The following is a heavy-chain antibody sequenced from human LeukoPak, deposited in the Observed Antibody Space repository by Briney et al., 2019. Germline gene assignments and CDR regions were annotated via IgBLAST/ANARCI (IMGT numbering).Heavy chain of an antibody. CDR1: GGSISSGGYY. Sequence: SETLSLTCTVSGGSISSGGYYWSWIRQHPGKGLEWIGYIYYSGSTYYNPSLKSRVTISVDTSKNQFSLKLSSVTAADTAVYYCARAPYSSSWPHYFDYWGQGTLVTVSS. J-gene: IGHJ4*02. CDR2: IYYSGST. V-gene: IGHV4-31*03. CDR3: ARAPYSSSWPHYFDY. D-gene: IGHD6-13*01.